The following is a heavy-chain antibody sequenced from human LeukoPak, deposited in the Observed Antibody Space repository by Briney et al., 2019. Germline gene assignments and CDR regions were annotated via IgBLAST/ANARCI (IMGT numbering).Heavy chain of an antibody. Sequence: PGGSLRLSCAASGFTFSSYWMSWVRQAPGKGLEWVANIKQDGSDKYYVDSVKGRLTISRDNSKNSLYLQMNSLRAEDTAVYYCARTQCISTRCSHYFDYRGQGTLVTVSS. D-gene: IGHD2-2*01. J-gene: IGHJ4*02. V-gene: IGHV3-7*05. CDR2: IKQDGSDK. CDR3: ARTQCISTRCSHYFDY. CDR1: GFTFSSYW.